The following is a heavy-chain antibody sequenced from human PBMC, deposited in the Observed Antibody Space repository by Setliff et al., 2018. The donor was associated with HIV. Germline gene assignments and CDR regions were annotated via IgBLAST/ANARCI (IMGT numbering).Heavy chain of an antibody. CDR2: ITSSSSTI. CDR1: GFTFSSHN. Sequence: GSLRLSCAASGFTFSSHNMNWVRQAPGKGLEWVSYITSSSSTIYYADSVKGRFIISRDNPKNSLYLQMNSLRAEDTAVYYCVAGGTMVRGVIPGLDVWGKGTTVTVSS. CDR3: VAGGTMVRGVIPGLDV. J-gene: IGHJ6*04. V-gene: IGHV3-48*01. D-gene: IGHD3-10*01.